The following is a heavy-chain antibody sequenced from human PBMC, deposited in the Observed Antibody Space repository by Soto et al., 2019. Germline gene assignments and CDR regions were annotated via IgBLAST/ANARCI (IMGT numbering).Heavy chain of an antibody. CDR2: ISAYKGNT. J-gene: IGHJ4*02. CDR3: AGATEGMWRDY. V-gene: IGHV1-18*01. D-gene: IGHD4-17*01. CDR1: GYTFTSYG. Sequence: QVQLVQSGAEVKKPGASVKVSCKASGYTFTSYGISWVRQAPGQGREWLGWISAYKGNTTYAQKLQGRGTRPTDTAARSAYMELRSLSSDDTAVYYCAGATEGMWRDYWGQGTLVTVSS.